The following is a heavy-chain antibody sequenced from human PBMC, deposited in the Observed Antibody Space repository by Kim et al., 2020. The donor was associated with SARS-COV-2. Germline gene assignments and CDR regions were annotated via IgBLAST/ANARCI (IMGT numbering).Heavy chain of an antibody. Sequence: SETLSLTCTVSGGSISSYYWSWIRQPPGKGLEWIGYIYYSGSTNYNPSLKSRVTISVDTSKNQSSLKLSSVTAADTAVYYCARDRGDYPYYYGMDVWGQGTTVTVSS. D-gene: IGHD4-17*01. CDR2: IYYSGST. CDR1: GGSISSYY. V-gene: IGHV4-59*01. J-gene: IGHJ6*02. CDR3: ARDRGDYPYYYGMDV.